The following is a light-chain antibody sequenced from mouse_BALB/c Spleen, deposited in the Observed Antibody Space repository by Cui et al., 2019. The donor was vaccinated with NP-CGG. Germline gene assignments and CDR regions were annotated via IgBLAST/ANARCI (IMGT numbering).Light chain of an antibody. CDR3: ALWYSNHWV. CDR1: TGAVTTSNY. J-gene: IGLJ1*01. Sequence: QAVVTQDCAHPTSPGETVTLTCRSSTGAVTTSNYANWVQEKPDHLFTGLVGGTNNRAPGIPARFSGSLIGDKAALTITGAQTEDEAIYFCALWYSNHWVFGGGTKLTVL. V-gene: IGLV1*01. CDR2: GTN.